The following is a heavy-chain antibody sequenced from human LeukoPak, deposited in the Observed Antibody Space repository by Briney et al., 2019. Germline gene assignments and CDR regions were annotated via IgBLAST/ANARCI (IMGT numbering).Heavy chain of an antibody. V-gene: IGHV4-61*01. CDR2: IYYSGST. CDR1: GGSVSSGSYY. CDR3: ARDRPNYGGNSGGWFDP. Sequence: SETLSLTCTVSGGSVSSGSYYWSWIRQPPGKRLEWIGYIYYSGSTNYNPSLKSRVTISVDTSKNQFSLKLSSVTAADTAVYYCARDRPNYGGNSGGWFDPWGQGTLVTVSS. J-gene: IGHJ5*02. D-gene: IGHD4-23*01.